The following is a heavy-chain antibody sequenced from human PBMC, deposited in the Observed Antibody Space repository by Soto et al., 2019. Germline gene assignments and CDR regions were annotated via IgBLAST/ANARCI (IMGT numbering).Heavy chain of an antibody. CDR3: AREAPTTVTRNNWFDP. CDR2: ISAYNGNT. J-gene: IGHJ5*02. Sequence: ASVKVSCKASGYTFTSYGISWVRQAPGQGLEWMGWISAYNGNTNYAQKLRGRVTVTTDTSTSTAYMELRSLRSDDTAVYYCAREAPTTVTRNNWFDPWGQGTLVTVSS. V-gene: IGHV1-18*01. CDR1: GYTFTSYG. D-gene: IGHD4-4*01.